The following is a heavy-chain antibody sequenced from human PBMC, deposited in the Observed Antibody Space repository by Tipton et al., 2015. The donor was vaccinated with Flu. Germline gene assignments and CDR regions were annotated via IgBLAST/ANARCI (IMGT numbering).Heavy chain of an antibody. CDR1: GFSFNNLG. CDR3: AKGCDDATYCYYFDF. Sequence: RSLRLSCVASGFSFNNLGMHWVRQAPGKGLEWVTIISSDGTDKYYADSVKGRFTVSRDNSKNTMYLQMNNLRAEDTAMYYCAKGCDDATYCYYFDFCGQGTLVTVSS. CDR2: ISSDGTDK. V-gene: IGHV3-30*18. J-gene: IGHJ4*02. D-gene: IGHD2-15*01.